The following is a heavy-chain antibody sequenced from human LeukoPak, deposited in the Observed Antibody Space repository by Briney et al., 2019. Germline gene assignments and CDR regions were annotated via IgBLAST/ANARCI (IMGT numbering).Heavy chain of an antibody. CDR3: AKDRRERMSGSFPADY. Sequence: GGSLRLSCAASGFTVSTYAMSWVRQAPGKGLEWVSATSGSSDSTFYADSVKGRFTISRDNSKNTLYLQMNSLRAEDTAVYYCAKDRRERMSGSFPADYWGRGTLVTVSS. CDR2: TSGSSDST. V-gene: IGHV3-23*01. CDR1: GFTVSTYA. D-gene: IGHD1-26*01. J-gene: IGHJ4*02.